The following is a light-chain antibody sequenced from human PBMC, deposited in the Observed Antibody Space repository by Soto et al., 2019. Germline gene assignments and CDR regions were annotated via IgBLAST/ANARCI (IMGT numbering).Light chain of an antibody. CDR2: EVS. CDR1: QSLIHSDGNTY. J-gene: IGKJ1*01. CDR3: MQGTHWPWT. Sequence: DVVMTQSPLSLPVTLGQPASVSCRSSQSLIHSDGNTYLSWFQQRPGQSPRRLIYEVSDRDSGVPDRFTGSGSGTDFTLKISRVEAEDVGVYDCMQGTHWPWTFGQGTEVEIK. V-gene: IGKV2-30*02.